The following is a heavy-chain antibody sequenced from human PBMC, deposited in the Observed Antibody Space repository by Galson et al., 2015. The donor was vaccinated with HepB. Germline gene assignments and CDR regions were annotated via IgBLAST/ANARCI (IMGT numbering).Heavy chain of an antibody. CDR1: GYSFTNYY. CDR2: IDPNSRGT. J-gene: IGHJ4*02. V-gene: IGHV1-2*02. D-gene: IGHD3-16*01. Sequence: SVKVSCKAFGYSFTNYYMHWVRQAPGQGLEWMGWIDPNSRGTTYAQEFQGRVTMAGDTSIATTYLDLSGLRSGDTALYYCATSSRSTSWWGEIDYWGQGTLVTVSS. CDR3: ATSSRSTSWWGEIDY.